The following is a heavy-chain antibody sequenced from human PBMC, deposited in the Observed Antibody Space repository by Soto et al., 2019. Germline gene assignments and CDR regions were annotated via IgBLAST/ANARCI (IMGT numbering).Heavy chain of an antibody. Sequence: ASVKVSCKASGYTFTGYYMHWVRQAPGQGLEWMGWINPNSGGTNYAQKFQGWVTMTRDTSISTAYMELSRLRSDDTAVYYCAVDRGYHSGYGMDVWGQGTTVTVS. CDR3: AVDRGYHSGYGMDV. D-gene: IGHD5-12*01. CDR2: INPNSGGT. CDR1: GYTFTGYY. J-gene: IGHJ6*02. V-gene: IGHV1-2*04.